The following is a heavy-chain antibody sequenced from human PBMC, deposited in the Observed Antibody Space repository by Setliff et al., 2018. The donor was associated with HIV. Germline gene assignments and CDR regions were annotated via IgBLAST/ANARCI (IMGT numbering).Heavy chain of an antibody. CDR3: VRAGSYRFDY. D-gene: IGHD3-10*01. V-gene: IGHV3-74*01. CDR2: INTDGSVT. CDR1: GFTFSSYW. J-gene: IGHJ4*02. Sequence: TGGSLRLSCTPSGFTFSSYWLHWVRQAPGKGLEWLSRINTDGSVTNSTDSVKGRFIISRDNGKNTLYLQMNSLTAEDTALYYCVRAGSYRFDYWGQGTLVTVSS.